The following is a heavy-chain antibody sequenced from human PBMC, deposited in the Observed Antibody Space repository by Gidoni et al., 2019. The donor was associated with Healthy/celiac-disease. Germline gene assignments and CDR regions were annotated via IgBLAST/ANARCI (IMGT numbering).Heavy chain of an antibody. CDR3: ASMVRGVIINY. CDR2: IYYSGGT. CDR1: GGSISSYY. D-gene: IGHD3-10*01. V-gene: IGHV4-59*01. J-gene: IGHJ4*02. Sequence: QVQLQESGPGLVKPSETLSLTCTVSGGSISSYYWSWIRQPPGKGLEWIGYIYYSGGTNYNPSLKSRVTISVDTSKNQFSLKLSSVTAADTAVYYCASMVRGVIINYWGQGTLVTVSS.